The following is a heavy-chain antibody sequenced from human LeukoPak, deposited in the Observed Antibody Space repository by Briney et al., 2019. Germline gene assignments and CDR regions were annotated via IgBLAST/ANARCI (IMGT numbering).Heavy chain of an antibody. J-gene: IGHJ5*02. CDR3: ARGRGYSGYDRGWFDP. D-gene: IGHD5-12*01. CDR1: GYSINSGYY. Sequence: SETLSLTCTVSGYSINSGYYWSWIRQPPGKGLEWIGYIYHSGSTYYNPSLKSRVTISVDRSKNQFSLKLSSVTAADTAVYYCARGRGYSGYDRGWFDPWGQGTLVTVSS. CDR2: IYHSGST. V-gene: IGHV4-38-2*02.